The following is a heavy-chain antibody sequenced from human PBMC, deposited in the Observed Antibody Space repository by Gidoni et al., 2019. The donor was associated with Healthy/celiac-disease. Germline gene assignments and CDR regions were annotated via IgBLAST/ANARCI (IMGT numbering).Heavy chain of an antibody. D-gene: IGHD2-15*01. CDR1: GSPFPSNY. Sequence: QVQLVQSGAEVKTPGASVKASCKASGSPFPSNYMHWVRQPPGQGLEWMGIINPSGGSTSYAQKFQGRVTMTRDTSTSTVYMELSSLRSEDTAVYYCAREVVAATPILVEVEDYYYYGMDVWGQGTTVTVSS. V-gene: IGHV1-46*01. J-gene: IGHJ6*02. CDR3: AREVVAATPILVEVEDYYYYGMDV. CDR2: INPSGGST.